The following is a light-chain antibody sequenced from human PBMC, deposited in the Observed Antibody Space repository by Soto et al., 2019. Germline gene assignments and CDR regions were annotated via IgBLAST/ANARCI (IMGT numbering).Light chain of an antibody. CDR3: QQYGGSPWT. J-gene: IGKJ1*01. V-gene: IGKV3-20*01. CDR1: QSVNSNY. CDR2: AAS. Sequence: EIVLTQSPGTLSLSPGERATLSCRSSQSVNSNYLAWYQQKPGQAPRLLIYAASSRAAGFPDRFSGSGSETDFTLTISRLEPEDFAVYYRQQYGGSPWTFGQGTKVEIK.